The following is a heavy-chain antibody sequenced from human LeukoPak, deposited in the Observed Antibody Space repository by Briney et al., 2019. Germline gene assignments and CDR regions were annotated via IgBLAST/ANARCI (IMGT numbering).Heavy chain of an antibody. V-gene: IGHV1-2*02. D-gene: IGHD2-2*01. J-gene: IGHJ4*02. CDR1: GYTFTGYY. CDR3: ASEHCSSTSCFSAY. Sequence: GASVKVSCKASGYTFTGYYMHWLRQAPGQGLEWMGWINPNSGGTNYAQKFQGRVTMTRDTSISTAYMELSRLRSDGTAVYYCASEHCSSTSCFSAYWGQGNLVTVSS. CDR2: INPNSGGT.